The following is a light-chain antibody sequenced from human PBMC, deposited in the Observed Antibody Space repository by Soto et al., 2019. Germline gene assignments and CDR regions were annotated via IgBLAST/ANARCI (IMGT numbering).Light chain of an antibody. Sequence: QLVLTQSPSASASLGASVKLTCNLTSGHSSYAIAWHQQHPEKGPRYLMKVNSDGSHTKGDGIPDRFSGSSSGAQRYLTISSLQSEDEADYYCQTWGTGFWVFGGGTKLTVL. CDR3: QTWGTGFWV. J-gene: IGLJ3*02. CDR1: SGHSSYA. V-gene: IGLV4-69*01. CDR2: VNSDGSH.